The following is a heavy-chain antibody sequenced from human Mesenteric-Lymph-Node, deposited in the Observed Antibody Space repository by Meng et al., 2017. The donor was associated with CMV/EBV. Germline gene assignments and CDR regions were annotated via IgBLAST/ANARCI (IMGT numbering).Heavy chain of an antibody. V-gene: IGHV3-23*01. CDR1: GFTFDDYG. Sequence: GESLKISCAASGFTFDDYGMSCVRQVPGKGLEWVSGISGSGGSSYYADSVKGRFTISRDNSKNTLYLQMNSLSAEDTAVYYCAKDSSSDFWSAYFSFYPYGLDVWGQGTTVTVSS. D-gene: IGHD3-3*01. CDR2: ISGSGGSS. CDR3: AKDSSSDFWSAYFSFYPYGLDV. J-gene: IGHJ6*02.